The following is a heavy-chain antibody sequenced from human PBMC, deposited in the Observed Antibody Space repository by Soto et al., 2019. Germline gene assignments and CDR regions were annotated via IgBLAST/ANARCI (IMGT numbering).Heavy chain of an antibody. CDR1: GFTFSSYA. CDR3: ARYSGSYVDYFDY. Sequence: EVQLVESGGGLVQPGRSLRLSCAASGFTFSSYAMSWVRQAPGKGLEWVSAISGSGGSTYYADSVKGRFTISRDNSKNTLYLQTNSLRAEDTAVYYCARYSGSYVDYFDYWGQGTLVTVSS. CDR2: ISGSGGST. V-gene: IGHV3-23*04. J-gene: IGHJ4*02. D-gene: IGHD1-26*01.